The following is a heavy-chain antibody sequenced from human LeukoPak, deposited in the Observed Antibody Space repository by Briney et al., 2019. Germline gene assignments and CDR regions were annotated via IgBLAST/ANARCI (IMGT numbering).Heavy chain of an antibody. Sequence: SVKVSCKASGGTFSSYAISWVRQAPGQGLEWMGRIIPILGIANYAQKFQGRVTITADKSTSTACMELSSLRSEDTAVYYCARGSVESYSDYWGQGTLVTVSS. CDR2: IIPILGIA. J-gene: IGHJ4*02. CDR3: ARGSVESYSDY. CDR1: GGTFSSYA. V-gene: IGHV1-69*04. D-gene: IGHD5-24*01.